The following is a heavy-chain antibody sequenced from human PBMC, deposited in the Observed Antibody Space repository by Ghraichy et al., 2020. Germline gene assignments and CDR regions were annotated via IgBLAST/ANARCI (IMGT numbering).Heavy chain of an antibody. V-gene: IGHV4-30-2*01. D-gene: IGHD2-15*01. CDR2: IYHSGNA. CDR1: GGSIHSGAYS. J-gene: IGHJ6*02. Sequence: SETLSLTCAVSGGSIHSGAYSWTWVRQPPGQGLEWIGYIYHSGNAYYNPSLKSRVAFSIDTSRNQFSLILKSMTAADTTVYYCAVLASRGVDVWGPGTTVTVSS. CDR3: AVLASRGVDV.